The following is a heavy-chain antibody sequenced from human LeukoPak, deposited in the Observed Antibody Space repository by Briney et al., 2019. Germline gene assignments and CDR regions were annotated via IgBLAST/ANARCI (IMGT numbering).Heavy chain of an antibody. V-gene: IGHV4-34*01. D-gene: IGHD6-13*01. CDR3: ARLTTATAADDY. Sequence: SETLSLTCAVYGGSFSVYYWSWIRHPPGKGLEWIGEINHSGSTNYNPSLKSRVTISVDTSKNQFSLKLSSVTAADTAVYYCARLTTATAADDYWGQGTLVTVSS. J-gene: IGHJ4*02. CDR2: INHSGST. CDR1: GGSFSVYY.